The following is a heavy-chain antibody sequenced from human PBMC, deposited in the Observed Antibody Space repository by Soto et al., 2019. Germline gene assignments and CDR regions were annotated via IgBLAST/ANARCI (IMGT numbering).Heavy chain of an antibody. CDR3: ARSYGSGSPYTFDY. V-gene: IGHV4-31*03. CDR1: GGSISSGGYY. Sequence: SETLSLTCTVSGGSISSGGYYWSWIRQHPGKGLEWIGYIYYSGSTYYNPSLKSRVTISVDTSKNQFSLKLSSVTAADTAVYYCARSYGSGSPYTFDYWGQGTLVTVSS. CDR2: IYYSGST. D-gene: IGHD3-10*01. J-gene: IGHJ4*02.